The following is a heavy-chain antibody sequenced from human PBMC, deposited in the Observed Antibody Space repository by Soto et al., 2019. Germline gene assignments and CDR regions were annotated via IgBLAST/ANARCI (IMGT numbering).Heavy chain of an antibody. Sequence: GASVKVSCKASGGTFSSYAISWVRQAPGQGLEWMGGIIPIFGTANYAQKFQGRVTITADESTSTAYMELSSLRSEDTAVYYCANLCSSTSCYLSSRIHWFDPWGQGTLVTVSS. CDR2: IIPIFGTA. D-gene: IGHD2-2*01. J-gene: IGHJ5*02. CDR3: ANLCSSTSCYLSSRIHWFDP. V-gene: IGHV1-69*13. CDR1: GGTFSSYA.